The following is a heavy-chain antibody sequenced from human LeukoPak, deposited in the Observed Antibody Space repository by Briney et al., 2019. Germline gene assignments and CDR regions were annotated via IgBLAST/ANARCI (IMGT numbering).Heavy chain of an antibody. CDR1: GGXISSYY. V-gene: IGHV4-4*07. J-gene: IGHJ4*02. D-gene: IGHD6-19*01. CDR3: AREYSSDRYFDY. CDR2: MYSSGNT. Sequence: SETLSLTCTVSGGXISSYYCSWIRQPAGKGLEWIGRMYSSGNTNYNPSLKSRVTMSVDTSKNQFSLKLSSVTAADTAVYYCAREYSSDRYFDYWGQGTLVTVSS.